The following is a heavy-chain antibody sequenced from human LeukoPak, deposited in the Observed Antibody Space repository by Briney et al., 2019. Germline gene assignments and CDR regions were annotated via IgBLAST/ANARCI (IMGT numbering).Heavy chain of an antibody. CDR1: GGSISSGDYY. CDR3: ARGAYCGGDCYSNFDY. V-gene: IGHV4-30-4*01. CDR2: IYYSGST. Sequence: SQTLSLTCTVSGGSISSGDYYWSWIRQPPGKGLEWIGYIYYSGSTYYNPSLKSRVTISVDRSKNQFSLKLSSVTAADTAVYYCARGAYCGGDCYSNFDYWGQGTLVTVSS. D-gene: IGHD2-21*02. J-gene: IGHJ4*02.